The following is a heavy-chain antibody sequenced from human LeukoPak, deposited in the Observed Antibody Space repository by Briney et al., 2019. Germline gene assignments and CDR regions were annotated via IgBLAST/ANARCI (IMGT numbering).Heavy chain of an antibody. V-gene: IGHV3-30-3*01. J-gene: IGHJ4*02. D-gene: IGHD3-10*01. CDR1: GFTFSSYA. CDR2: RSYDGSNK. Sequence: GRSLRLSCAASGFTFSSYAMHWVRQAPGKGLEWVAVRSYDGSNKYYADSVKGRFTISRDNSKNTLYLQMNSLRAEDTAVYSCASDYGSGSYYNVPDYWGQGTLVTVSS. CDR3: ASDYGSGSYYNVPDY.